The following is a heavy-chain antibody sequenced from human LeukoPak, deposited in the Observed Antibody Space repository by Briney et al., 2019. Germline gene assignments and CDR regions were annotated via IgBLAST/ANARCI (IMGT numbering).Heavy chain of an antibody. J-gene: IGHJ4*02. CDR1: GGSISGNSYY. D-gene: IGHD3/OR15-3a*01. CDR2: IYYSGSP. V-gene: IGHV4-39*01. Sequence: PSETLSLTCTVSGGSISGNSYYWGWIRQPPGKGLEWIGSIYYSGSPYYNPSLKSRVTISVDTSKNQFSLKVISVTAADTAVYYCARWRTARTGVQYWGQGTLVTVSS. CDR3: ARWRTARTGVQY.